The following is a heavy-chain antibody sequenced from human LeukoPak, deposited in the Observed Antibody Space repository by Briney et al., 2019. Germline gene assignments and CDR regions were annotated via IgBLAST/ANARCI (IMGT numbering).Heavy chain of an antibody. CDR1: GFTFSSYG. J-gene: IGHJ4*02. CDR3: ANGPWRY. Sequence: GGSLRLSCAASGFTFSSYGMHWVRQAPGKGLEWVAVISYDGSNKYYADTVKGRFTISRDNSKNTLYLQMNSLRAEDTAVYYCANGPWRYWGQGTLVTVSS. V-gene: IGHV3-30*18. CDR2: ISYDGSNK.